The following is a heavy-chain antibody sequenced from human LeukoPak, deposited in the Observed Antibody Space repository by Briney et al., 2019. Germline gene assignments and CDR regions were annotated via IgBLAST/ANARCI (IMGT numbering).Heavy chain of an antibody. V-gene: IGHV3-23*01. J-gene: IGHJ4*02. Sequence: GGSLRLSCAASGFTFSSYAMSWVRQAPGKGLEWVSTVSESGSTYYADSVKGRFTISRDISKNTLYLQMNSLRAEDTAVYSCAGGTSGYTGYFDYWGQGTLVTVSS. CDR3: AGGTSGYTGYFDY. CDR2: VSESGST. D-gene: IGHD3-22*01. CDR1: GFTFSSYA.